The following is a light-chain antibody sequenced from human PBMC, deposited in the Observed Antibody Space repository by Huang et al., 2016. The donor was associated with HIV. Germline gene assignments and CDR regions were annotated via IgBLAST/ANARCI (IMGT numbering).Light chain of an antibody. CDR3: QQYGSSELT. J-gene: IGKJ4*01. Sequence: EIVLTQSPGTLSLSPGGRATLSCRASQSIRSNYLAWYQQKPGQAPRLLIYGASSRAAGIPDRLSGSGSGTEFILSISRLEPEDFAVYYCQQYGSSELTFGGGTKVEIK. CDR1: QSIRSNY. CDR2: GAS. V-gene: IGKV3-20*01.